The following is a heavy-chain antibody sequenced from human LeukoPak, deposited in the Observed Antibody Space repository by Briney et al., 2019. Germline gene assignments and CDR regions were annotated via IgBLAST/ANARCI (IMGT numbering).Heavy chain of an antibody. D-gene: IGHD3-9*01. V-gene: IGHV3-11*01. CDR3: ARVRYDILTGYLSYYYYYMDV. CDR2: ISSSGSTI. Sequence: GGALRLSCAASGFTFSDYYMSWVRQAPGKGREGVSYISSSGSTIYSAASVKGRFTISRDNAKNSLYLQMNSLRAQDTAVYYCARVRYDILTGYLSYYYYYMDVWGKGTTVTVSS. CDR1: GFTFSDYY. J-gene: IGHJ6*03.